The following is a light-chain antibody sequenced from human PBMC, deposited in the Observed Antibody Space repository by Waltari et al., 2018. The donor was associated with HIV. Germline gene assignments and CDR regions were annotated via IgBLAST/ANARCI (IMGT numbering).Light chain of an antibody. CDR1: NIGSTT. V-gene: IGLV3-21*02. CDR3: QVWETIGDHRV. Sequence: SYVMTQSPSVSVAPGQTARLTCGGYNIGSTTVHCYQRRPSQAPVVGFNEDTGRPSGIPDRWSGSKAGNTATRTISRVEAGDEAGYYCQVWETIGDHRVCGGGTTRTVL. J-gene: IGLJ3*02. CDR2: EDT.